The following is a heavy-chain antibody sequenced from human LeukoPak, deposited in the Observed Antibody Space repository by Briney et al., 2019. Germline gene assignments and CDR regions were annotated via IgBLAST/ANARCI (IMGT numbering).Heavy chain of an antibody. V-gene: IGHV4-59*01. D-gene: IGHD3-10*01. CDR3: AREVGITMVRGVISNAFDI. J-gene: IGHJ3*02. CDR2: IYYRGGT. Sequence: SETLSLTCTVSGGSISSYYWSWIRQPPGRGREWMGYIYYRGGTKYNPSLKSGVPISVDTSKIQFSLKLSSVTAADTAVYYCAREVGITMVRGVISNAFDIWGQGTMVTVSS. CDR1: GGSISSYY.